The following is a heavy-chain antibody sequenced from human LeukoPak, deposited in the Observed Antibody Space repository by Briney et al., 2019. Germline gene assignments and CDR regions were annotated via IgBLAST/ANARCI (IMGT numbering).Heavy chain of an antibody. CDR2: ITSSSSYI. Sequence: GGSLRLSCAASGFTFTSYSMNWVRQAPGKGLEWVSSITSSSSYIYYADSVKGRFTISRDNAKNSVYLQMNSLRIEDTAVYYCARTGSTPRQGTMDYWGQEPWSPSPQ. CDR1: GFTFTSYS. V-gene: IGHV3-21*01. D-gene: IGHD1-7*01. CDR3: ARTGSTPRQGTMDY. J-gene: IGHJ4*01.